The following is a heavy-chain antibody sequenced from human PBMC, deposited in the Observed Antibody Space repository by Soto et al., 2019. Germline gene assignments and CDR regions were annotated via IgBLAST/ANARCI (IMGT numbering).Heavy chain of an antibody. CDR3: AGGMCFGGSCYLDV. Sequence: QVQLVQSGAEVKKPGSSVKVSCKASGGTFSTYTLYWVRQAPGQGLEWMGGISPGIDIRDYAQKFQGRVPLTADESTSTVYMQLSTLISEDTAFYFCAGGMCFGGSCYLDVWGQGTLVTVSS. D-gene: IGHD2-15*01. J-gene: IGHJ4*02. CDR2: ISPGIDIR. V-gene: IGHV1-69*12. CDR1: GGTFSTYT.